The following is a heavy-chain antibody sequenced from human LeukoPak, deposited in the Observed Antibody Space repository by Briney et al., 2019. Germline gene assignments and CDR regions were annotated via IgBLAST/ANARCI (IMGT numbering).Heavy chain of an antibody. CDR1: GGSISSSSYY. Sequence: SETLSLTCTVSGGSISSSSYYWGWIRQPPGKGLEWIGSIYYSGSTYYNPSLKSRVTISVDTSKNQFSLKLSSVTAADTAVYYCARDFRGSVDAFDIWGQGTMVAVSS. CDR2: IYYSGST. CDR3: ARDFRGSVDAFDI. V-gene: IGHV4-39*07. J-gene: IGHJ3*02.